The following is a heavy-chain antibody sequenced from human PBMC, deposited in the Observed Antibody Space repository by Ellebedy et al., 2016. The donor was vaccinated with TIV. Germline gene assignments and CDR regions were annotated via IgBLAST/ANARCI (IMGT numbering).Heavy chain of an antibody. Sequence: GESLKISCAASGFTFSSYAMSWVRQAPGKGLEWVSTISHTGGRTYYADSVGGRFTIARDNSKKTLYLQMNSLSAEDTAVDYCAKGRGGGSDSSAPRYYFDYWGLGTLVTVSS. V-gene: IGHV3-23*01. J-gene: IGHJ4*02. CDR2: ISHTGGRT. CDR1: GFTFSSYA. D-gene: IGHD3-22*01. CDR3: AKGRGGGSDSSAPRYYFDY.